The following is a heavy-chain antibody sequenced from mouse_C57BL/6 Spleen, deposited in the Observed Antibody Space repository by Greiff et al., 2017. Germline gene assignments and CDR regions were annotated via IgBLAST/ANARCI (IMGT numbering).Heavy chain of an antibody. CDR1: GYTFTDYN. CDR3: ARGGLRWYYDV. D-gene: IGHD2-4*01. CDR2: INPNNGGT. Sequence: EVQLQQSGPELVKPGASVKMSCTASGYTFTDYNMHWVKQIHGKSLEWIGYINPNNGGTSYNQKFKGKATLTVNKSSSTAYMELRSLTSEDAAVYYCARGGLRWYYDVWGTGTTVTVSS. J-gene: IGHJ1*03. V-gene: IGHV1-22*01.